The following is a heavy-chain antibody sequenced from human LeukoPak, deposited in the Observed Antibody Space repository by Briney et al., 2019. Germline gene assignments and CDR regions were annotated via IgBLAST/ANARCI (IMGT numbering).Heavy chain of an antibody. V-gene: IGHV4-39*01. D-gene: IGHD1-20*01. CDR1: GGSISSSSYY. CDR2: IYYSGST. CDR3: ALELYNWNEEIYYYYGMDV. J-gene: IGHJ6*02. Sequence: PPETLSLTCTVSGGSISSSSYYWGWIRQPPGKGLEWIGSIYYSGSTYYNPSLKSRVTISVDTSKNQFSLKLSSVTAADTAVYYCALELYNWNEEIYYYYGMDVWGQGTTVTVSS.